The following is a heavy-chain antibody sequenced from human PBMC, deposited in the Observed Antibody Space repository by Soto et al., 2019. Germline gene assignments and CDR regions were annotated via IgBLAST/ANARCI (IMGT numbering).Heavy chain of an antibody. CDR1: GDSVSSNSAA. CDR2: TYYRSKWYN. V-gene: IGHV6-1*01. J-gene: IGHJ5*02. D-gene: IGHD6-13*01. CDR3: ARDPVSSSWYVGGFTWFDP. Sequence: SQTLSLTCAISGDSVSSNSAAWNWIRQPPSRGLEWLGRTYYRSKWYNDYAVSVKSRITINPDTSKNQFSLQLNSVTPEDTAVYYCARDPVSSSWYVGGFTWFDPWGQGTLVTVSS.